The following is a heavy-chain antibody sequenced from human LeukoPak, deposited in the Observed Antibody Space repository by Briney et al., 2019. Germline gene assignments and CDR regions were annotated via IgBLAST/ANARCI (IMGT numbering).Heavy chain of an antibody. J-gene: IGHJ3*02. D-gene: IGHD2-15*01. CDR3: ATESELRASPMGSCYAFDI. V-gene: IGHV1-24*01. CDR1: GYTLTELS. Sequence: ASVKVSCKVSGYTLTELSMHWVRQAPGKGLEWMGGFDPEDGETIYAQKLQGRVTMTEDTSTDTAYMELSSLRSEDTAVYYCATESELRASPMGSCYAFDIWGQGTMLTVSS. CDR2: FDPEDGET.